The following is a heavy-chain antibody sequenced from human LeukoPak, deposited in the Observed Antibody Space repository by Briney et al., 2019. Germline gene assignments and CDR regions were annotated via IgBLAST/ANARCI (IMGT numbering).Heavy chain of an antibody. V-gene: IGHV4-34*01. J-gene: IGHJ6*03. Sequence: SETLSLTCAVHGGSFSHYYWSWIRQPPGKGLEWIGEINDSGTINYNPSLLSRVTVSMDTSKSHFSLGLTSVTATDTAVYYCARRWNYGRNYYIDVWGNGATVSVSS. CDR1: GGSFSHYY. D-gene: IGHD1-7*01. CDR3: ARRWNYGRNYYIDV. CDR2: INDSGTI.